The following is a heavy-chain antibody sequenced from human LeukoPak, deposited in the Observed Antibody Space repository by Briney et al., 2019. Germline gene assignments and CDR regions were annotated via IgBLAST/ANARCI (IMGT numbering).Heavy chain of an antibody. J-gene: IGHJ3*02. CDR1: GYSISSGYY. CDR2: INHSGTT. V-gene: IGHV4-38-2*02. Sequence: SETLSLTCSVSGYSISSGYYWGWIRQPPGKGLESIGTINHSGTTYYNPSLKSRVTISVDTSKNQFSLKLSSVTAADTAVYYCARDGHRRYHYDSSGREDAFDIWGQGTMVTVSS. D-gene: IGHD3-22*01. CDR3: ARDGHRRYHYDSSGREDAFDI.